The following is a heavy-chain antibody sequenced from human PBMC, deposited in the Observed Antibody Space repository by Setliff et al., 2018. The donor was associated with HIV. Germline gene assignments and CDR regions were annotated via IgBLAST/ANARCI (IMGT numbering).Heavy chain of an antibody. CDR3: ARHRGMIGTTWYNHYMDV. V-gene: IGHV4-4*02. CDR2: IYHGGST. D-gene: IGHD1-7*01. Sequence: TLSLTCTVSRDSINGHWWSWVRQPPGKGLEWIGEIYHGGSTNYNPSLKSRVTISVDKSKNQFSLKLASVTAADTAVYYCARHRGMIGTTWYNHYMDVWGKGATVTVSS. J-gene: IGHJ6*03. CDR1: RDSINGHW.